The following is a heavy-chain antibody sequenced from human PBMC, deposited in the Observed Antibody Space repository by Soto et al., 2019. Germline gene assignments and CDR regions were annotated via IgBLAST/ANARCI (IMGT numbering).Heavy chain of an antibody. D-gene: IGHD3-3*01. CDR1: GGSISSSSYY. V-gene: IGHV4-39*01. CDR3: ARQSPEEWLLYLYYMDV. CDR2: IYYSGST. J-gene: IGHJ6*03. Sequence: PSETLSLTCTVSGGSISSSSYYWGWIRQPPGKGLEWIGSIYYSGSTYYNPSLKSRVTISVDTSKNQFSLKLSSVTAADTAVYYCARQSPEEWLLYLYYMDVWGKGTTVTVSS.